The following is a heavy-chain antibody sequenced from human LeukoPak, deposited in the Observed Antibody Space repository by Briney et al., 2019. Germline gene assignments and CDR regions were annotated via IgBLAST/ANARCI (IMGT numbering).Heavy chain of an antibody. D-gene: IGHD3-10*01. CDR1: GFTFSNYA. V-gene: IGHV4-31*02. J-gene: IGHJ1*01. CDR3: ARDRGHYFGS. Sequence: LRLSCAASGFTFSNYAMSWVRQHPGKGLEWIGYIYHSGSAYYSPSLKSRLTMSVDTAKNLFSLNLTSVTAADTAVYYCARDRGHYFGSWGQGTLVTVSS. CDR2: IYHSGSA.